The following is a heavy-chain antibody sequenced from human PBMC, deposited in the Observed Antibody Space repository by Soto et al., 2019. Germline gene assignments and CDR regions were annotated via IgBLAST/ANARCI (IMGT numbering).Heavy chain of an antibody. CDR2: IYWDDDR. CDR3: ARLTDLYITFDY. V-gene: IGHV2-5*02. CDR1: GFSISANELG. D-gene: IGHD3-10*01. J-gene: IGHJ4*02. Sequence: SGPTLVNPTQTLTLTCTFSGFSISANELGVGWIRQPPGKALEWLGIIYWDDDRRYNPLLASRLTITKDSAKNQVFLAMTNMDAVDTATYYCARLTDLYITFDYWGQGAQVTVSS.